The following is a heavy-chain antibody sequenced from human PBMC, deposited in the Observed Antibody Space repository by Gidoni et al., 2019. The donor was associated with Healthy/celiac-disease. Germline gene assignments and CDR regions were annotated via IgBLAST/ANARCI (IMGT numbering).Heavy chain of an antibody. CDR3: ARGRRFLEWLLYPMGWFDP. V-gene: IGHV4-34*01. Sequence: QVQLQQWGAGLLKPSETLSLTCAVYGGSFSGYYWSWIRQPPGKGLEWIGEINHSGSTNYNPSLKSRVTISVDTSKNQFSLKLSSVTAADTAVYYCARGRRFLEWLLYPMGWFDPWGQGTLVTVSS. CDR1: GGSFSGYY. D-gene: IGHD3-3*01. J-gene: IGHJ5*02. CDR2: INHSGST.